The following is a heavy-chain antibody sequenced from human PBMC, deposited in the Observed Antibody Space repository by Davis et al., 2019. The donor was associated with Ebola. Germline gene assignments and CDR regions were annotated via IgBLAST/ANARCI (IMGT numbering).Heavy chain of an antibody. D-gene: IGHD2-21*02. Sequence: GESLKISCAASGFTFSSYGMHWVRQAPGKGLEWVAVIWYDGSNKYYADSVKGRFTISRDNAKNSLFLQMNNLRDEDTAVYYCVRGRDIVVVTATPCFGFWGQGTMVTVSS. J-gene: IGHJ3*01. V-gene: IGHV3-33*01. CDR1: GFTFSSYG. CDR3: VRGRDIVVVTATPCFGF. CDR2: IWYDGSNK.